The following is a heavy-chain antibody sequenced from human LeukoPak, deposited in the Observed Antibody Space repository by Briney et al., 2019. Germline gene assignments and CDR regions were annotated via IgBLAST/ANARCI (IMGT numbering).Heavy chain of an antibody. CDR2: INPNSGGT. Sequence: ASVKVSCKASGYTFTGYYMHWVRQAPGQGLEWMGRINPNSGGTNYAQKFHGRVTMTRDTSISTAYMELSRLRSDDTAVYYCARETQSYGTGDYRGQGTLVTVSS. V-gene: IGHV1-2*06. D-gene: IGHD3-10*01. CDR1: GYTFTGYY. J-gene: IGHJ4*02. CDR3: ARETQSYGTGDY.